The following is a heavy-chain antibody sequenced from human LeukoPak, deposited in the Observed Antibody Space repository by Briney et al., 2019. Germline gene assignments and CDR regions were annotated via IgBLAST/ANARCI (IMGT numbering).Heavy chain of an antibody. Sequence: GGSLRLSCAASGFTFSSYSVNWVRQAPGKGLEWVSSIRSSSDYIYYADSVKGRFTISRDHAKKSLYLQMNSLRAEDTAVYYCARADRSSFLGSGFDVWGQGTMVTVSS. CDR2: IRSSSDYI. V-gene: IGHV3-21*01. CDR1: GFTFSSYS. CDR3: ARADRSSFLGSGFDV. D-gene: IGHD6-13*01. J-gene: IGHJ3*01.